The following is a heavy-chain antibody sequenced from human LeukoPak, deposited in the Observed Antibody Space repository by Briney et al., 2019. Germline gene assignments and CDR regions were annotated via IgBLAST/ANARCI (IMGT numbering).Heavy chain of an antibody. V-gene: IGHV4-59*01. Sequence: PSETLSLTCTVSGGSISSYYWSWNRQPPGKGLEWIGYIYYSGSTNYNPSLKSRVTISVDTSKNQFSLKLSSVTAADTAVYYCARKTLGFMDVWGKGTTVTVSS. CDR1: GGSISSYY. J-gene: IGHJ6*03. CDR2: IYYSGST. CDR3: ARKTLGFMDV.